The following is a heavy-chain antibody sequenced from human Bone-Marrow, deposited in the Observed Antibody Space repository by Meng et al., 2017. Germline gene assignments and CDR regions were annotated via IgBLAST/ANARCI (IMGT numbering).Heavy chain of an antibody. V-gene: IGHV3-23*01. CDR3: GVYGYSYGLRDY. D-gene: IGHD5-18*01. Sequence: GGSLRLSCAASGFTVSSNEMSWVRQAPGKGLEWVSAISGSGGSTYYADSVKGRFTISRDNSKNTLYLQMNSLRAEDTAVYYCGVYGYSYGLRDYWGQGTLVTVSS. J-gene: IGHJ4*02. CDR2: ISGSGGST. CDR1: GFTVSSNE.